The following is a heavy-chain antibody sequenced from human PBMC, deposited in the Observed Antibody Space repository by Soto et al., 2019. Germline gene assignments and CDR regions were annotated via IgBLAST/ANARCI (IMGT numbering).Heavy chain of an antibody. D-gene: IGHD3-22*01. Sequence: QVQLVESGGGVVQPGRSLRLSCEASGFTFSSYGMHWVRQATGKGLEWVAVISYDGNTKYYSDSVKGRFIISRDNSKNTLYHQLDSLRTEDTAVYYCANQIESGHWGRGTMVTVSA. J-gene: IGHJ4*02. CDR1: GFTFSSYG. CDR2: ISYDGNTK. V-gene: IGHV3-30*18. CDR3: ANQIESGH.